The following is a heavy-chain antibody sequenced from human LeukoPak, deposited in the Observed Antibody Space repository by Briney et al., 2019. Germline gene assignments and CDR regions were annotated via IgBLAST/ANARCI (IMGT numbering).Heavy chain of an antibody. Sequence: GGSLRLSCAASGITFTNAWPTWVRQAPGKGLEWVGRVKTKGDGGAADYAAPVKGRFTISRDDSTKTLYLQMNSLKTEDTAVYYCTTDRMIYATNWAVSWFDPWGQGTLVTVSS. CDR2: VKTKGDGGAA. D-gene: IGHD2-8*01. V-gene: IGHV3-15*01. J-gene: IGHJ5*02. CDR1: GITFTNAW. CDR3: TTDRMIYATNWAVSWFDP.